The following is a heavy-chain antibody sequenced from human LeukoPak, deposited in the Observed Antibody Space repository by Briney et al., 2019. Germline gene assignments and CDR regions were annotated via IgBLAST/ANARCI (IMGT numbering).Heavy chain of an antibody. CDR3: AKSVSPGGYVGSLYFFDD. D-gene: IGHD3-10*02. Sequence: GGTLKLSCAASGFTVSSYAMHWARQPIGKGLEWVSALGIAGDTFYPGSVKGRFTISRENAKNSLYLQMNSLRAEDTAIYYCAKSVSPGGYVGSLYFFDDWGQGTLVTVSS. CDR1: GFTVSSYA. CDR2: LGIAGDT. J-gene: IGHJ4*02. V-gene: IGHV3-13*01.